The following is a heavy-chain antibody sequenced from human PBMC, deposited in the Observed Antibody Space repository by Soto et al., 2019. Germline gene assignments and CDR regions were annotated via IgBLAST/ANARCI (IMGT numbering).Heavy chain of an antibody. CDR2: IHGSGST. J-gene: IGHJ4*02. CDR3: ARASSYKAGYFLVK. V-gene: IGHV3-53*01. D-gene: IGHD5-12*01. Sequence: GGSLRLSCEAPGLTETNSYLTWVRQGPGKGLEWVAVIHGSGSTCYVDSVKGRFTISRHRSKNTIYLHMNNLSSDDTAVYYCARASSYKAGYFLVKWGQGSLVTVSS. CDR1: GLTETNSY.